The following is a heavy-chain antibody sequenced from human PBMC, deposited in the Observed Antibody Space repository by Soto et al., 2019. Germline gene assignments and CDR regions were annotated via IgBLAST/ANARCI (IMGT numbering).Heavy chain of an antibody. Sequence: ASVEVSCKASGYSLTEYYLHWVRQAPGQGLEGMGWINPTTGGTTYAQKFQGWVTMTRDTSISTAYMELSRLRSDDTAVYYCARGHTGYSSGRYYYYYGMDVWGQGTTVTVSS. CDR1: GYSLTEYY. V-gene: IGHV1-2*04. CDR3: ARGHTGYSSGRYYYYYGMDV. D-gene: IGHD6-19*01. CDR2: INPTTGGT. J-gene: IGHJ6*02.